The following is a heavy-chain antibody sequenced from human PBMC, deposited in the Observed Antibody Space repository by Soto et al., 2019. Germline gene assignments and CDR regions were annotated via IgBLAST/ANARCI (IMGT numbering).Heavy chain of an antibody. Sequence: QVQLVQSGAEVKRPGSSVMVSCKASGDTFNFYSINWVRQAPGVGLEWVGRVNPILSMSNYAQRFQGRVTMTADKSTSTAYMELRSLRSEDTAIYYCASSYGSGYRAFDYWGQGALVTVSS. CDR3: ASSYGSGYRAFDY. J-gene: IGHJ4*02. CDR2: VNPILSMS. V-gene: IGHV1-69*02. D-gene: IGHD3-10*01. CDR1: GDTFNFYS.